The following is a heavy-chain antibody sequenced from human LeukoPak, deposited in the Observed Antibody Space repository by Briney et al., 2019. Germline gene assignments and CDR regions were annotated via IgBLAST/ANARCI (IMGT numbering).Heavy chain of an antibody. D-gene: IGHD3-16*01. CDR1: GFTFSSYP. CDR3: AKRGIREFDY. Sequence: GVSLRLSCGASGFTFSSYPMSWVRQAPGKGLEWVSTISTSGGSTYYADSVKGRFTISKDNSKNTLYLQMNSLSAEDTAVYYCAKRGIREFDYWGQGTLVTVSS. J-gene: IGHJ4*02. CDR2: ISTSGGST. V-gene: IGHV3-23*01.